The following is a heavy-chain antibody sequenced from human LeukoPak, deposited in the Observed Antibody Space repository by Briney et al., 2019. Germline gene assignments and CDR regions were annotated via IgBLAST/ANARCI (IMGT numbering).Heavy chain of an antibody. CDR3: ARGAYGSGSLSWFDP. Sequence: SETLSLTCTVSGGSISSYYWSWIRQPAGKGLEWIGRIYASGRYNYNPSLKSRVTILVNKSNNQVSLKVSSVTAADTAVYYCARGAYGSGSLSWFDPWGQGTLVIVAS. CDR1: GGSISSYY. J-gene: IGHJ5*02. D-gene: IGHD3-10*01. V-gene: IGHV4-4*07. CDR2: IYASGRY.